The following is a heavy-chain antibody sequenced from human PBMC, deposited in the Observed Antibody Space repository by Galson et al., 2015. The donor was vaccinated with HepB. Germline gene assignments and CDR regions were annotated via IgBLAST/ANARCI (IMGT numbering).Heavy chain of an antibody. V-gene: IGHV1-3*01. CDR3: ARRANFDY. CDR1: GYTFTSYA. J-gene: IGHJ4*02. Sequence: SVKVSCKASGYTFTSYAMHWVRQAPGQRLEWMGWTNAGNGNTKYSQKFQGRVTITRDTSASTAYMELSSLRSEDTAVYYCARRANFDYWGQGTLVTVSS. CDR2: TNAGNGNT.